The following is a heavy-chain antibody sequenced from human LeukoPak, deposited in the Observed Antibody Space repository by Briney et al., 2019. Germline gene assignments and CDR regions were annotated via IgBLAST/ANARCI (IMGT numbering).Heavy chain of an antibody. Sequence: PGGSLRLSCAASGFTFSSYWMSWVRQAPGKGLEWVANIKQDGSEKYYVDSVKGRFTISRDNDKNSLFLQMTSLRAEDTAVYYCVRVGGRYSPLGYWGQGTLVTVSS. CDR3: VRVGGRYSPLGY. V-gene: IGHV3-7*01. CDR1: GFTFSSYW. CDR2: IKQDGSEK. D-gene: IGHD3-16*02. J-gene: IGHJ4*02.